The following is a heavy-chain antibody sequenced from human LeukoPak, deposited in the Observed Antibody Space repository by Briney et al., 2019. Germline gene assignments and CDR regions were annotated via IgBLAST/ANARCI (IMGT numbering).Heavy chain of an antibody. Sequence: ASETLSLTCTVSGVSISSSTYYWGWIRQPPGKGLEWIGSIYYSGSTYYNVSLKSRVAIFIDTSKNEASLKMDSVTAADTAVYYCARSRGGYNYGLKFFDSWGQGTLVTVSS. CDR2: IYYSGST. CDR1: GVSISSSTYY. V-gene: IGHV4-39*01. CDR3: ARSRGGYNYGLKFFDS. D-gene: IGHD5-18*01. J-gene: IGHJ4*02.